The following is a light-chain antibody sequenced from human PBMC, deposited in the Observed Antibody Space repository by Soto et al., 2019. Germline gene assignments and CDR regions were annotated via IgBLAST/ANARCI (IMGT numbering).Light chain of an antibody. CDR1: TSNIGSNY. CDR3: ATWDDSLNGFYV. J-gene: IGLJ1*01. CDR2: RNN. V-gene: IGLV1-47*01. Sequence: VLTQPPSASRAPGQGVTMSCSGSTSNIGSNYVYWYQQLPGTAPKLLIYRNNQRPSGVPDRFSGSKSGTSASLAISGLRSDDEADYFCATWDDSLNGFYVFGTGTKVTVL.